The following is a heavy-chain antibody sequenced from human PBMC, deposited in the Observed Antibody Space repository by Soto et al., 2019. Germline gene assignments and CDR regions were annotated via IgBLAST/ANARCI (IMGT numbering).Heavy chain of an antibody. CDR1: VFTFSTYG. D-gene: IGHD1-26*01. J-gene: IGHJ4*02. CDR3: AKEGGLSGSYYISSSYYFDY. CDR2: ISYDGSNT. V-gene: IGHV3-30*18. Sequence: GGSLRLSCAASVFTFSTYGMHWVRQAPGKGLEWVAIISYDGSNTYYADSVKGRFTISRDNSKNTLYLQMNSLRAEDTSVYYCAKEGGLSGSYYISSSYYFDYWGQGTLVTVSS.